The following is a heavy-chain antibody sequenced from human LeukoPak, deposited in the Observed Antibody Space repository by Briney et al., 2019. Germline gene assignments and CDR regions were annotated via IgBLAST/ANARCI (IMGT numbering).Heavy chain of an antibody. V-gene: IGHV5-51*01. CDR3: ARHLGGYYDSSGYLDY. CDR1: GYSFTSYW. D-gene: IGHD3-22*01. CDR2: IYPGDSDT. J-gene: IGHJ4*02. Sequence: GESLRISCKGSGYSFTSYWIGWVRQMPGKGLGWMGIIYPGDSDTRYSPSFQGQVTISADKSISTAYLQWSSLKASDTAMYYCARHLGGYYDSSGYLDYWGQGTLVTVSS.